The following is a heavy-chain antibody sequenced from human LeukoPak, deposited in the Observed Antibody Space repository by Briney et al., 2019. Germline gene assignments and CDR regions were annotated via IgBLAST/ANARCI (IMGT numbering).Heavy chain of an antibody. CDR3: ARGGIKVVVVPAATDY. V-gene: IGHV3-21*01. CDR1: GFTFSSYS. CDR2: ISSSSSYI. Sequence: GGSLRLSCAASGFTFSSYSMNWVRQAPGKGLEWVSSISSSSSYIYYADSVKGRFTISRDNAKNSLYLQMNSLRAEDTAVYYCARGGIKVVVVPAATDYWGQGTLVTVSS. D-gene: IGHD2-2*01. J-gene: IGHJ4*02.